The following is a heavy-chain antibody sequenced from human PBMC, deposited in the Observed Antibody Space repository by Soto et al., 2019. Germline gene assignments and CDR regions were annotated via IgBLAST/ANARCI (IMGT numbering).Heavy chain of an antibody. CDR2: IYSGGST. V-gene: IGHV3-66*01. CDR3: AREPLYYDFWSGYLDY. J-gene: IGHJ4*02. Sequence: PGGSLRLSCAASGFTVSSNYMSWVRQAPGKGLDWVSVIYSGGSTYYADSVKGRFTISRDNSKNTLYLQMNSLRAEDTAVYYCAREPLYYDFWSGYLDYWGQGTLVTVSS. CDR1: GFTVSSNY. D-gene: IGHD3-3*01.